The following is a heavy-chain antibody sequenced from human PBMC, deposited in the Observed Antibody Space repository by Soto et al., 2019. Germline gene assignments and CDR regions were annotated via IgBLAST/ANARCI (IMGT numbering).Heavy chain of an antibody. CDR2: ISSSSSTI. J-gene: IGHJ3*02. V-gene: IGHV3-48*04. CDR1: GFTFSSYS. Sequence: GGSLRLSCAASGFTFSSYSMNWVRQAPGKGLEWVSYISSSSSTIYYADSVKGRFTISRDNAKNSLYLQMNSLRAEDTAVYYCARDPLTVTKDAFDIWGQGTMVTVSS. D-gene: IGHD4-17*01. CDR3: ARDPLTVTKDAFDI.